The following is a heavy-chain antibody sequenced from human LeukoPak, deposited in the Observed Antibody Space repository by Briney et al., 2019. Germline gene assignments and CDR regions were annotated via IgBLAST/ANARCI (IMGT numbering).Heavy chain of an antibody. J-gene: IGHJ4*02. V-gene: IGHV3-23*01. Sequence: GSLRLSCADSGFTFSSYAMSWVRQAPGKGLQWVSTISVSGENTYYADSVKGRFTISRDISKSTLYLQMNSLRDEDTALYYCAKYGSGTYYNGLHWGQGTLVTVSS. CDR3: AKYGSGTYYNGLH. CDR1: GFTFSSYA. D-gene: IGHD3-10*01. CDR2: ISVSGENT.